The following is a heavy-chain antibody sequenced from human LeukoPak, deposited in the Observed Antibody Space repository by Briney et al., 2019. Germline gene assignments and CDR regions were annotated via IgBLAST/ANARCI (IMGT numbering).Heavy chain of an antibody. D-gene: IGHD1-1*01. Sequence: PSETLSLTCTVSGDSVSIYYWSWIRQPPGKRLEWIGYIYYRGNTNYNPSLKSRVTMAVDTSKNQFSLKVSSATAADTAVYYCARAGNNWSFDYWGQGTLVTVSS. J-gene: IGHJ4*02. CDR1: GDSVSIYY. CDR2: IYYRGNT. V-gene: IGHV4-59*02. CDR3: ARAGNNWSFDY.